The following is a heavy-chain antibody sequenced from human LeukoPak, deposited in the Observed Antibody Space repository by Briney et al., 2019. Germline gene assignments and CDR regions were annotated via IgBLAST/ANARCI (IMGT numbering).Heavy chain of an antibody. Sequence: GGSLRLSCAASGLTFSYYGMHWVRQAPGKGLEWVAFIRYDGNDKYYADSVKGRFTISRDTSRNTLYLQMNSLRAEDTALYYCARDPEGATIMYYFDYWGQGTLVTVSS. CDR2: IRYDGNDK. V-gene: IGHV3-30*02. D-gene: IGHD5-24*01. CDR1: GLTFSYYG. J-gene: IGHJ4*02. CDR3: ARDPEGATIMYYFDY.